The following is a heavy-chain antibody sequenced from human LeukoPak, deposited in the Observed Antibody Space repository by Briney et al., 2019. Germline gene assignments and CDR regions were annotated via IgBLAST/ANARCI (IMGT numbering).Heavy chain of an antibody. CDR2: INHSGST. D-gene: IGHD3-22*01. CDR3: ARKRASLCEYDSSGRFDY. V-gene: IGHV4-34*01. J-gene: IGHJ4*02. CDR1: GWAFSGYY. Sequence: SETLSLTCAVYGWAFSGYYWSWIRQPPGKGLEWMGEINHSGSTNYNPALKSRVTISVDTSKNHFFLKLSSVTAADTDVYNCARKRASLCEYDSSGRFDYWGQGTLVTVSS.